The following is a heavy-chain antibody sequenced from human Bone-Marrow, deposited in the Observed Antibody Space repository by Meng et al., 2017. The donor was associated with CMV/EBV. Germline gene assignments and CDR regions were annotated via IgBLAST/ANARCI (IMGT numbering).Heavy chain of an antibody. CDR1: GGTFSSYA. V-gene: IGHV1-69*05. CDR3: ASSIIMVRGVMRGMDV. CDR2: IIPIFGTA. J-gene: IGHJ6*02. D-gene: IGHD3-10*01. Sequence: SSVNVSCKASGGTFSSYAISWVRQAPGQGLEWMGGIIPIFGTANYAQKFQGRVTITTDESTSTAYMELSSLRSEDTAVYFCASSIIMVRGVMRGMDVWGQGTTVTVSS.